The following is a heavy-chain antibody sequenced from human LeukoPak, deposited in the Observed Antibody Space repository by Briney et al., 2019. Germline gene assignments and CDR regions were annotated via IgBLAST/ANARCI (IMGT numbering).Heavy chain of an antibody. CDR2: IYHSGST. V-gene: IGHV4-31*03. CDR1: GGSISSGGYY. J-gene: IGHJ3*02. Sequence: SETLFLTCTVSGGSISSGGYYWSWIRQHPGKGLEWIGEIYHSGSTNYNPSLKSRVTISVDKSKNQFSLKLSSMTAADTAVYYCARVGGGSYVIDAFDIWGQGTMVTVSS. CDR3: ARVGGGSYVIDAFDI. D-gene: IGHD1-26*01.